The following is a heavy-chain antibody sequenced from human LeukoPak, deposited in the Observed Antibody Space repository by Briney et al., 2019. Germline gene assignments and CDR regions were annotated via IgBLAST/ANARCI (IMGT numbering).Heavy chain of an antibody. CDR3: ARTNSAGIAAAGINY. Sequence: GASVKVSCKASGYTFTGYYMHWVRQAPGQGLEWMGWINPNSGGTNYAQKFQGRVTMTRDTSISTAYMELSGLRSDDTAVYYCARTNSAGIAAAGINYWGQGTLVTVSS. D-gene: IGHD6-13*01. CDR2: INPNSGGT. V-gene: IGHV1-2*02. CDR1: GYTFTGYY. J-gene: IGHJ4*02.